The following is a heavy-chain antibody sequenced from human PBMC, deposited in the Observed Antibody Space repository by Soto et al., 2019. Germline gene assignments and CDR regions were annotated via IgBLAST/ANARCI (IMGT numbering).Heavy chain of an antibody. V-gene: IGHV3-30*04. CDR3: AKDFTEHWDNLPFYFES. D-gene: IGHD3-9*01. CDR1: ESMFGDFA. Sequence: QVHLVESGGAVVQPGRSLRLSCAASESMFGDFAMHWVRQAPGKGLEWVAVISRDGDDKNYADSVKGRFIISRDNSKNTLYLQMDSLRVDDTAVYYCAKDFTEHWDNLPFYFESWGQGTLVTVSS. CDR2: ISRDGDDK. J-gene: IGHJ4*02.